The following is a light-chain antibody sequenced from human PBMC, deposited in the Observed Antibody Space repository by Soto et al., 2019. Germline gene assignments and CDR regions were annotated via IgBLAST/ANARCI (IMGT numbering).Light chain of an antibody. CDR3: VAWDDSLNGWV. V-gene: IGLV1-44*01. CDR1: SSNIGSNT. Sequence: QSVLTQPPPASGTPGQRVTIFCSGSSSNIGSNTVNWYQQLPGTAPKLLIYSNNQRPSGVPDRFSGSKSGTSASLAISGLQSEDEADYYCVAWDDSLNGWVFGGGTKLTVL. CDR2: SNN. J-gene: IGLJ3*02.